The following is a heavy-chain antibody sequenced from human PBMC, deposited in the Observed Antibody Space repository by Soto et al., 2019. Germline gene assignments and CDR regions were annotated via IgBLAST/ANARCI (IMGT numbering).Heavy chain of an antibody. CDR3: ARSIISLGPYYYYGMDV. D-gene: IGHD3-3*02. V-gene: IGHV1-18*01. J-gene: IGHJ6*02. Sequence: QVQLVQSGAEVKKPGASVKVSCKASGYTFTSYGISWVRQAPGQGLEWMGWISAYNGNTNYAQKLQGRVTMTTDTSTSTAYMELRSLRSDDTAVYYCARSIISLGPYYYYGMDVWGQGTTVTVSS. CDR1: GYTFTSYG. CDR2: ISAYNGNT.